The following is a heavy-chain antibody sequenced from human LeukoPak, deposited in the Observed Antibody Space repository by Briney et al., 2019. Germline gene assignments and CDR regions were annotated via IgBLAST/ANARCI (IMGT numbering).Heavy chain of an antibody. Sequence: PGGSLRLSCAASGLTFSSYSMNWVRRAPGKGLEWVSYISSSSSTIYYADSVKGRFTISRDNAKNSLYLQMNSLRAEDTAVYYCARDLSGYFDYWGQGTLVTVSS. D-gene: IGHD3-10*01. V-gene: IGHV3-48*01. CDR1: GLTFSSYS. CDR3: ARDLSGYFDY. J-gene: IGHJ4*02. CDR2: ISSSSSTI.